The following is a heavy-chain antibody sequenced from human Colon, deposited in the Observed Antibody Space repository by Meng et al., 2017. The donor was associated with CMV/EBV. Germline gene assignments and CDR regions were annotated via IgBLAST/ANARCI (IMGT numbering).Heavy chain of an antibody. J-gene: IGHJ6*02. D-gene: IGHD3-3*01. Sequence: GESLKISCAASGFTVRNNYMNWVRQAPGKGLEWVSAISGSGSSTYYANSVKGRVTISRDNSKNTLYLQINSLRAEDTAIYYCTKGQDDFWNGSPLDVWGQGTTVTVSS. CDR1: GFTVRNNY. CDR3: TKGQDDFWNGSPLDV. V-gene: IGHV3-23*01. CDR2: ISGSGSST.